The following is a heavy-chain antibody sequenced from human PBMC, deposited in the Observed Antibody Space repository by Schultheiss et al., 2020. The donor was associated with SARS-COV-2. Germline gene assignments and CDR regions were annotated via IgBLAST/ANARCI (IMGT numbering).Heavy chain of an antibody. CDR3: ARVRWLRDYYYYYGMDV. CDR1: GFTFSDYY. Sequence: GGSLRLSCAASGFTFSDYYMSWIRQAPGKGLEWVSYISSSGSTIYYADSVKGRFTISRDNAKNSLYLQMNSLRAEDTAVYYCARVRWLRDYYYYYGMDVWGQGTTVTVSS. D-gene: IGHD5-12*01. V-gene: IGHV3-11*04. J-gene: IGHJ6*02. CDR2: ISSSGSTI.